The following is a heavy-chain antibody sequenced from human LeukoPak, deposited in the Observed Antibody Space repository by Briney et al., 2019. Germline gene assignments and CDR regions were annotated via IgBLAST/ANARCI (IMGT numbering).Heavy chain of an antibody. CDR1: GFTFNNYW. CDR3: ARGRAWHDAFDI. CDR2: IKQDGSEK. V-gene: IGHV3-7*01. Sequence: QAGGSLRLSCAASGFTFNNYWMSWVRQAPGKGLEWVANIKQDGSEKYYVDSVKGRFTISRDNAKNSLYLQMNSLRAEDTAVYYCARGRAWHDAFDIWGQGTSVTVSS. J-gene: IGHJ3*02.